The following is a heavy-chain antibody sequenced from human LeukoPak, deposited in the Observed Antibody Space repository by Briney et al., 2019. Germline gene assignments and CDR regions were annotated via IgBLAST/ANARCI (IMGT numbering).Heavy chain of an antibody. CDR2: INHSGST. CDR1: GGSFSGYY. V-gene: IGHV4-34*01. Sequence: PSETLSLTCAVYGGSFSGYYWSWIRQPPGKGLEWIGEINHSGSTNYKPSLKRRVTLSVDTSKNQFSLKLSSVTAADTAVYYCARGCLGFNYDFWSGYYTAYYYYYYMDVWGKGATVTVSS. J-gene: IGHJ6*03. CDR3: ARGCLGFNYDFWSGYYTAYYYYYYMDV. D-gene: IGHD3-3*01.